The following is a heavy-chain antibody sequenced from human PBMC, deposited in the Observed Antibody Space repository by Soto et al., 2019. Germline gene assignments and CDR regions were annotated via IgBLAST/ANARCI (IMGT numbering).Heavy chain of an antibody. D-gene: IGHD6-13*01. CDR1: GFTFSSYW. V-gene: IGHV3-74*01. CDR3: VRGGYMHACDI. Sequence: EVQLVESGGGLVQPGGSLRLSCAASGFTFSSYWMYWVRQAPGKGLEWVSHMNNDGSYTIYAESVKGRFTFSRDNAKNKLDLQMNSLRAEDTAVYYCVRGGYMHACDIWGQGTMVTVSS. J-gene: IGHJ3*02. CDR2: MNNDGSYT.